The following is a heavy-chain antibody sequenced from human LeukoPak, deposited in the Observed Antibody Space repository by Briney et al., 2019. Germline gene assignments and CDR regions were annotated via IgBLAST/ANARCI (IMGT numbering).Heavy chain of an antibody. D-gene: IGHD3-10*01. Sequence: SQTLSLTCTVSGGSISSGDYYWSWIRQPPGKGLEWIGYIYYSGSTYYNPSLKSRVTISVDTSKNQFSLKLSSVTAADTAVYYCARLIGSQAHRASRYFDYWGQGTLVTVSP. CDR3: ARLIGSQAHRASRYFDY. V-gene: IGHV4-30-4*01. J-gene: IGHJ4*02. CDR1: GGSISSGDYY. CDR2: IYYSGST.